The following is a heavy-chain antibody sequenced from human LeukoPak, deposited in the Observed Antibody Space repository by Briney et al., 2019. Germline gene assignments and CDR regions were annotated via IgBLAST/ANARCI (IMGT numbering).Heavy chain of an antibody. CDR3: ARDQVVAGYYYGMDV. CDR2: IYTSGST. V-gene: IGHV4-4*07. D-gene: IGHD6-19*01. CDR1: GGSISSYY. J-gene: IGHJ6*02. Sequence: PSETLSLTCTVSGGSISSYYWSWIRQPAGKGLEWIGRIYTSGSTNYNPSLKSRVTMSVDTSKNQFPLKLSSVTAADTAVYYCARDQVVAGYYYGMDVWGQGTTVTVSS.